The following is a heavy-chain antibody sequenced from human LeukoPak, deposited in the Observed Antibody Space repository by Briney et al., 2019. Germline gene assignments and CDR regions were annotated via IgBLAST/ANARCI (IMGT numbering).Heavy chain of an antibody. CDR3: ARLSVLRYFDWLSIREYYFDY. CDR2: INHSGST. CDR1: GGSFSGYY. J-gene: IGHJ4*02. Sequence: PSETLSLTCAVYGGSFSGYYWSWIRQPPGKGLEWIGEINHSGSTNYNPSLTSRVTISVDTSKNQFSLKLSSVTAADTAVYYCARLSVLRYFDWLSIREYYFDYWGQGTLVTVSS. V-gene: IGHV4-34*01. D-gene: IGHD3-9*01.